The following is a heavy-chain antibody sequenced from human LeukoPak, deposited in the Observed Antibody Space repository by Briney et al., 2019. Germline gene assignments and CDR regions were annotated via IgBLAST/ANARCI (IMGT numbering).Heavy chain of an antibody. Sequence: GGSLRLSCAASGFTFSSYSMNWVRQAPGKGLEWVSSISSSSSYIYYADSVKGRFTISRDNAKNSLYLQMNSLRAEDTAVYYCARATSDGDYVYYMDVWGKGTTVTVSS. D-gene: IGHD4-17*01. CDR1: GFTFSSYS. V-gene: IGHV3-21*01. CDR2: ISSSSSYI. J-gene: IGHJ6*03. CDR3: ARATSDGDYVYYMDV.